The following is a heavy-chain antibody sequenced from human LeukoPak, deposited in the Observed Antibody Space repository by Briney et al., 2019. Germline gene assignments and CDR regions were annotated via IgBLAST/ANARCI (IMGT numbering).Heavy chain of an antibody. CDR1: GFTLSTYG. Sequence: VGSLRLSRVASGFTLSTYGMHWVRQAPGKGLEWVAVVSYDGSNKYYADSVKGRFTISRDNSKNTVYLQMNSLRAEDTAVYYCAKGNWSTEGGHNWFDPWGQGTLVTVSS. CDR3: AKGNWSTEGGHNWFDP. D-gene: IGHD3-16*01. CDR2: VSYDGSNK. V-gene: IGHV3-30*18. J-gene: IGHJ5*02.